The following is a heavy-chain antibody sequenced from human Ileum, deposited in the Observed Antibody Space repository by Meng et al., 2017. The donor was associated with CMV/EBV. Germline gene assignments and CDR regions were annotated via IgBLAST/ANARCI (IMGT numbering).Heavy chain of an antibody. CDR3: AKDIYFSSYGGWFDP. CDR2: ISWNSGSI. J-gene: IGHJ5*02. V-gene: IGHV3-9*01. Sequence: SLKISCAASGFTFDDYAMHWVRQAPGKGLEWVSGISWNSGSIGYADSVKGRFTISRDNAKNSLYLQMNSLRPEDTALYYCAKDIYFSSYGGWFDPWGQGTLVTVSS. D-gene: IGHD4-23*01. CDR1: GFTFDDYA.